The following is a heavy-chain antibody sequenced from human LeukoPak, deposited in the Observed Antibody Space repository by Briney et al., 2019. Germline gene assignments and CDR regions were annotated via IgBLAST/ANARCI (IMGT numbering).Heavy chain of an antibody. D-gene: IGHD3-10*01. J-gene: IGHJ4*02. CDR2: FDPEDGET. V-gene: IGHV1-24*01. Sequence: GASVKVSCKVSGYTLTELSMHWVRQAPGKGLEWMGGFDPEDGETIYAQKFQGRVTMTEDTSTDTAYMELSSMRSEDTAVYYCAGSGSYYNLPHYWGQGTLVTVSS. CDR3: AGSGSYYNLPHY. CDR1: GYTLTELS.